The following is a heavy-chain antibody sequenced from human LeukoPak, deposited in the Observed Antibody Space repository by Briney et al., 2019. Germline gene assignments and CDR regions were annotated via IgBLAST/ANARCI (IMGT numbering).Heavy chain of an antibody. CDR1: GGTFSSYA. V-gene: IGHV1-69*05. Sequence: SVKVSCKASGGTFSSYAISWVRQAPGQGLEWMGRIIPIFGAANYAQKFQGRVTITTDESTSTAYMELSSLRSEDTTVYYCARDREANWFDPWAREPWSPSPQ. CDR3: ARDREANWFDP. CDR2: IIPIFGAA. J-gene: IGHJ5*02.